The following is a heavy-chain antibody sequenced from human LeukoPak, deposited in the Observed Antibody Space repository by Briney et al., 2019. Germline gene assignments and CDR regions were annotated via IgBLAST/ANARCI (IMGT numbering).Heavy chain of an antibody. CDR1: GFTFSSYG. CDR2: IWYDGSNK. Sequence: GRSLRLSCAASGFTFSSYGMHWVRQAPGKGLEWVAVIWYDGSNKYYADSVKGRFTISRDNSKNTLYPQTNSLRAEDTAVYYCAKPFKGSYSVINYFDYWGQGTLVTVSS. CDR3: AKPFKGSYSVINYFDY. J-gene: IGHJ4*02. D-gene: IGHD1-26*01. V-gene: IGHV3-33*06.